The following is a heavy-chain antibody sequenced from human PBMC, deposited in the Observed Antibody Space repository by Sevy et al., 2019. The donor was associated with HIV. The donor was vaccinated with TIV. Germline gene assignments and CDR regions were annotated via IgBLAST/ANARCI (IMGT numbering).Heavy chain of an antibody. D-gene: IGHD2-2*01. J-gene: IGHJ6*02. CDR2: ISGSGGST. Sequence: GGSLRLSCAASGFTFSSYAMSWVRQAPGKGLEWVSAISGSGGSTYYADSVKGRFTISRDSSKNTLYLQMNSLRAEDTAVYYCTCRNIVVVPAASREKRDYYYGMDVWGQGTTVTVSS. CDR3: TCRNIVVVPAASREKRDYYYGMDV. V-gene: IGHV3-23*01. CDR1: GFTFSSYA.